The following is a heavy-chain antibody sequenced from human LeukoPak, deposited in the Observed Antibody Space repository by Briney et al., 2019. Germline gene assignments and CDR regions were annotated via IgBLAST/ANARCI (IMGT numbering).Heavy chain of an antibody. V-gene: IGHV4-38-2*02. CDR2: VYHGGSS. CDR3: AKGSPHNSGYSPSCYDP. CDR1: GYSISSGFY. D-gene: IGHD3-22*01. Sequence: SETLSLTCTVSGYSISSGFYWGWIRQPPGKGLEWIGNVYHGGSSYYNPSLKSRVTISLDTSKNQFSLKLSSVTAADTAVYYCAKGSPHNSGYSPSCYDPWGQGTLVTVSS. J-gene: IGHJ5*02.